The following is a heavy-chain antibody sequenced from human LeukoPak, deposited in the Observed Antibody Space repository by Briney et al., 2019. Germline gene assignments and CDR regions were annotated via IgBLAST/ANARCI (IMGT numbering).Heavy chain of an antibody. CDR1: GGSISSSNW. V-gene: IGHV4-4*02. Sequence: SGTLSLTCAVSGGSISSSNWWSWVRQPPGKGLEWIGEIYRSGSTNYNPSLKSRVTISVDKSKNQFSLKLSSVTAADTAVYYCARVGYSSSGNYYNDRGAFDYWGQGTLVTVSS. D-gene: IGHD3-10*01. CDR3: ARVGYSSSGNYYNDRGAFDY. CDR2: IYRSGST. J-gene: IGHJ4*02.